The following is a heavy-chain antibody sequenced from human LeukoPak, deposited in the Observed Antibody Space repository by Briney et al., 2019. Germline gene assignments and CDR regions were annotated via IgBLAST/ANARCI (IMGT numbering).Heavy chain of an antibody. D-gene: IGHD6-6*01. J-gene: IGHJ4*02. CDR3: ARDLDGPYSSSSAGDY. CDR1: GGTFSSYA. V-gene: IGHV1-69*06. CDR2: IIPIFGTA. Sequence: SVKVSCKASGGTFSSYAISWVRQAPGQGLEWMGGIIPIFGTANYAQKFQGRVTITADKSTSTAYMELSSLRSEDTAVYYCARDLDGPYSSSSAGDYWGQGTLVTVSS.